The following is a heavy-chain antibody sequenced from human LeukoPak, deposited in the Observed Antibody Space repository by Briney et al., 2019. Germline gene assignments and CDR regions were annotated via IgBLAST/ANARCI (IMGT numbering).Heavy chain of an antibody. Sequence: SGPTLVKPTQTLTLTCTFSGFSLRTSGVGVGWIRQPPGKALEWLALIYWNDDKRYSPSLKSRLTITKDTSKNQVVLTMTNMDPVDTATYYCAHRTMAEIVVDDAFDIWGQGTMVTVSP. CDR1: GFSLRTSGVG. D-gene: IGHD3-22*01. V-gene: IGHV2-5*01. CDR3: AHRTMAEIVVDDAFDI. J-gene: IGHJ3*02. CDR2: IYWNDDK.